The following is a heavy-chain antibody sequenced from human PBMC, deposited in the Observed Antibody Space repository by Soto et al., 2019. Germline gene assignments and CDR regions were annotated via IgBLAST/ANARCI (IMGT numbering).Heavy chain of an antibody. CDR1: GFTVSSNS. Sequence: EVQLVESGGGLIQPGGSLRLSCAASGFTVSSNSMTWVRQAPGKGLEWVSAIYSGGSTYYADSVKGRFTISRDSSKNTLCLQMNTLRAEDTAVYYCARASRRDIVLVPAAMGAGFPLYYFDYWGQGTLVTVSS. D-gene: IGHD2-2*01. J-gene: IGHJ4*02. V-gene: IGHV3-53*01. CDR2: IYSGGST. CDR3: ARASRRDIVLVPAAMGAGFPLYYFDY.